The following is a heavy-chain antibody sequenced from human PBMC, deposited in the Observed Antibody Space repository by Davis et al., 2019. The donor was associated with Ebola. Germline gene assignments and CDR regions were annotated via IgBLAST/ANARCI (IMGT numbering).Heavy chain of an antibody. CDR1: GFTVTSNY. Sequence: GESLKISCAASGFTVTSNYMSWVRQAPGKGLEWVSIIYRGGSTYYADSVKGRFTISRDISQNTLLLQMNSLRAEDTAVYYCAKQGLYDFSIFPCPLDNWGRGTPVTVSS. V-gene: IGHV3-53*01. D-gene: IGHD3-3*01. CDR2: IYRGGST. J-gene: IGHJ4*02. CDR3: AKQGLYDFSIFPCPLDN.